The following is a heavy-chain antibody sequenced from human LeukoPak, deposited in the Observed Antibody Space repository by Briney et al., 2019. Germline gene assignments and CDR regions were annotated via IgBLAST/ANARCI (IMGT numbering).Heavy chain of an antibody. D-gene: IGHD2-21*02. CDR2: IRGSGGST. V-gene: IGHV3-23*01. Sequence: GGTLRLSCAASGFTFSSYAMSWVRPAPGKGLEWVSVIRGSGGSTYYADSVKGRFTISRDNSKNTLYLQVNGLRTEDTAVYYCAKARLLNCRGDCYIFDYWGQGTVVTVSS. CDR1: GFTFSSYA. CDR3: AKARLLNCRGDCYIFDY. J-gene: IGHJ4*02.